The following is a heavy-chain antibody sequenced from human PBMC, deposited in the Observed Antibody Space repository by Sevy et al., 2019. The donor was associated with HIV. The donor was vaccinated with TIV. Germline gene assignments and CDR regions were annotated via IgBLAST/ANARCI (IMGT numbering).Heavy chain of an antibody. Sequence: GGSLRLSRNASGITFSTSVMNWVRQSPDRGLEWVSSISGDTYYTHYADSMRGRFIVSRDNAKNSLFLEMNSLTVEDTAVYYCTRASLLGYCSTTSCYYAFDIWGPGTVVTVSS. D-gene: IGHD2-2*01. CDR1: GITFSTSV. J-gene: IGHJ3*02. CDR3: TRASLLGYCSTTSCYYAFDI. V-gene: IGHV3-21*01. CDR2: ISGDTYYT.